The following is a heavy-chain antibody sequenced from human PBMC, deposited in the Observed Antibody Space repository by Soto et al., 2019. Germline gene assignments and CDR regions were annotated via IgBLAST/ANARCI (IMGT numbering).Heavy chain of an antibody. CDR2: TSIGGNT. J-gene: IGHJ6*03. CDR1: GFPFNTYA. Sequence: PGGSLRLSCEASGFPFNTYAMTWFRQLPGMGLEWVSTTSIGGNTDFAESVKGRFSISRDNSKNTLYLQMNSLRAEDTAVYYCARHDFWSGYYSRGNYYYYYMDVWGKGTTVTVSS. V-gene: IGHV3-23*01. CDR3: ARHDFWSGYYSRGNYYYYYMDV. D-gene: IGHD3-3*01.